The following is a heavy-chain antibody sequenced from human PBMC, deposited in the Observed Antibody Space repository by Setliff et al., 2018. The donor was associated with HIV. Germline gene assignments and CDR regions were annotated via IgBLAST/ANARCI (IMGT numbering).Heavy chain of an antibody. J-gene: IGHJ3*02. D-gene: IGHD3-10*01. V-gene: IGHV3-74*01. CDR2: INSDGSII. CDR1: GFTFCPFW. CDR3: ARDRGYPDSFNI. Sequence: GGALRPYCVASGFTFCPFWMHWVRQAPGKGLEWVSYINSDGSIITYGESVKGRFTISRNNAKNTLYLQMNSLRAEDTALYYCARDRGYPDSFNIWGQGTVVTVSS.